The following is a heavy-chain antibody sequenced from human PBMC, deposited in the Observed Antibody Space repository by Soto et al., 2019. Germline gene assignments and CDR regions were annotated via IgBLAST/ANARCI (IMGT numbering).Heavy chain of an antibody. V-gene: IGHV4-59*01. Sequence: PSETLSLTCTFSGCSISSYYWSWIRQPPGKGLEWIGYIYYSGSTNYNPSLQSRVTISVDTSKNQFSLKLSSVTAADTAVYYCARRWGPTFDFWGQGTRVTVSS. CDR2: IYYSGST. J-gene: IGHJ4*02. CDR1: GCSISSYY. CDR3: ARRWGPTFDF. D-gene: IGHD1-26*01.